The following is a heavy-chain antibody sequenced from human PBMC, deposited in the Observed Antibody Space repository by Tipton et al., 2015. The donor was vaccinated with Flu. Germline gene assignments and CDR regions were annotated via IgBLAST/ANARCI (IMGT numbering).Heavy chain of an antibody. CDR1: GAPVRGGIYS. J-gene: IGHJ4*02. CDR2: ISHTGT. CDR3: ARLRANYYDSGGYSDY. Sequence: TLSLTCAVSGAPVRGGIYSWNWIRQPPGKGLEWIGSISHTGTCYKPSLRTRAAISADRSKNQFSLELTSVTAADTAVYYCARLRANYYDSGGYSDYWGQGTLVTVSS. D-gene: IGHD3-22*01. V-gene: IGHV4-30-2*01.